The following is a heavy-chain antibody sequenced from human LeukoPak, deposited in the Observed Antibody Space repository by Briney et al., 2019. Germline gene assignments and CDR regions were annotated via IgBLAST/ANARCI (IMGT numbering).Heavy chain of an antibody. CDR1: GFTFSSYS. CDR2: ISGSGGST. Sequence: GGSLRLSCAASGFTFSSYSMNWVRQAPGKGLEWVSAISGSGGSTYYADSVKGRFTISRDNSKNTLYLQMNSLRAEDTAVYYCAKEAWVYYYDSSGYYPYYFDYWGQGTLVTVSS. D-gene: IGHD3-22*01. CDR3: AKEAWVYYYDSSGYYPYYFDY. J-gene: IGHJ4*02. V-gene: IGHV3-23*01.